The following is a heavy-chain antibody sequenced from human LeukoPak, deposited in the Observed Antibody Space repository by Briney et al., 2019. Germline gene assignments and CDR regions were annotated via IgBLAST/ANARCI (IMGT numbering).Heavy chain of an antibody. CDR3: ARHKGVSPPDY. CDR2: IYPGDSDT. Sequence: GESLKIFCNGSGYSFTRYWISWVSLLTGTGKKWMGIIYPGDSDTRYSPSFQGQVTISADKSISTAYLQWSSLKASDTAMYYCARHKGVSPPDYWGQGTLVTVSS. J-gene: IGHJ4*02. V-gene: IGHV5-51*01. CDR1: GYSFTRYW.